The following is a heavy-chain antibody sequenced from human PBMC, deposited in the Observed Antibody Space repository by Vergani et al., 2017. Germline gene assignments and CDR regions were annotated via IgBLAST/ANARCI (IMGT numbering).Heavy chain of an antibody. CDR2: IYYSGST. CDR1: GGSISSYY. D-gene: IGHD3-9*01. CDR3: ARLGTYYDILTGYYSKDCYYYYMDV. Sequence: QVQLQESGPGLVKPSETLSLTCTVSGGSISSYYWSWIRQPPGKGLEWIGYIYYSGSTNYNPSLKSRVTISVDTSKNQFSLKLCSVTAADTAVYYCARLGTYYDILTGYYSKDCYYYYMDVWGKGTTVTVSS. J-gene: IGHJ6*03. V-gene: IGHV4-59*08.